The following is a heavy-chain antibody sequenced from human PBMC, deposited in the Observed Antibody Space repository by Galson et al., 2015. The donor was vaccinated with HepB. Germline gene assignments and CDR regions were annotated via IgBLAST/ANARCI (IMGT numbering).Heavy chain of an antibody. CDR3: TRERVEWFGYGGDSYPGYYYYAMDG. V-gene: IGHV3-53*04. J-gene: IGHJ6*02. CDR1: GFSVSSNY. D-gene: IGHD2-21*02. Sequence: LRLSCAASGFSVSSNYMSWVRQAPGKGLEWVSVIYGGGSTYYADSVKGRFTISRHDSKNTLYLQMNSLRAEDTALYYCTRERVEWFGYGGDSYPGYYYYAMDGWCQGTTVTVSS. CDR2: IYGGGST.